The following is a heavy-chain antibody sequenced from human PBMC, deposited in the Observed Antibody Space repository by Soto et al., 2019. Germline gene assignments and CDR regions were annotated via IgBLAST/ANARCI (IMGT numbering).Heavy chain of an antibody. J-gene: IGHJ4*02. V-gene: IGHV4-34*01. CDR3: ARDKITGLFDY. CDR2: INHSGST. D-gene: IGHD2-8*02. CDR1: GGSFSGYY. Sequence: QVQLQQWGAGRLKPSETLSLTCAVYGGSFSGYYWTWIRQPPGTGLEWIGEINHSGSTNYNPSLKSGGTISVDTTKNQFSLKLTSVTAPEAAFYYCARDKITGLFDYWGQGTLVTVSS.